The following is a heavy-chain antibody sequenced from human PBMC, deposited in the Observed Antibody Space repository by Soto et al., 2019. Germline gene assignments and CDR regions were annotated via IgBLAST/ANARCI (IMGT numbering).Heavy chain of an antibody. J-gene: IGHJ6*02. Sequence: GGSLRLSCAASGFTFSSYGMHWVRQAPGKGLEWVAVISYDGSNKYYADSVKGRFTISRDNSKNTLYLQMNSLRAEDTAVYYCAKDPRYYGSGSYYYYYYGMDVWGQGTTVTVSS. V-gene: IGHV3-30*18. CDR3: AKDPRYYGSGSYYYYYYGMDV. CDR2: ISYDGSNK. CDR1: GFTFSSYG. D-gene: IGHD3-10*01.